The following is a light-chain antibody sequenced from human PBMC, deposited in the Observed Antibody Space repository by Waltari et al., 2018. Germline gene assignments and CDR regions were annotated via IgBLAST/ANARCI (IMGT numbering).Light chain of an antibody. Sequence: DIQMTQSPSTLSASVGDRVTIPCRASQCVIRWLAWYQQKPGKAPKHLISKASALQNGVAPRFSGGGSGTEFTLTISNLQPDDSSTYYCQQYEAFPVTFGHGTKVESK. CDR2: KAS. V-gene: IGKV1-5*03. J-gene: IGKJ1*01. CDR1: QCVIRW. CDR3: QQYEAFPVT.